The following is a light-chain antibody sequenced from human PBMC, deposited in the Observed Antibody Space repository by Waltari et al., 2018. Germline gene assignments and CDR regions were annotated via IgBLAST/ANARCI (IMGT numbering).Light chain of an antibody. V-gene: IGLV3-1*01. CDR1: NVEGRY. CDR3: QAWDSSIEV. Sequence: SSELTQPPSVPVSPGQTVSLTGPGDNVEGRYTCWYQQKPGQSPVLVIYQDNKRPSGIPERFSGSNSGNTATLTISGTQAVDEADYYCQAWDSSIEVYGGGTKLTVL. CDR2: QDN. J-gene: IGLJ2*01.